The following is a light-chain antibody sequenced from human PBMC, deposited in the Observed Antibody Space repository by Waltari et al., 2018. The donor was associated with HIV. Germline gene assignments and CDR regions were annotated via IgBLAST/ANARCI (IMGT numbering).Light chain of an antibody. V-gene: IGKV4-1*01. CDR2: WAS. Sequence: EIVMTQSPDSLAVSLGDRATTHCKSSQTLLYTYKNKDSLAWYQQRPGQPPKLLIYWASTRESGVPDRFTGSGSGTDFTLTISSLQAEDVAVYYCQQYYSPPYTFGQGTELQIK. J-gene: IGKJ2*01. CDR1: QTLLYTYKNKDS. CDR3: QQYYSPPYT.